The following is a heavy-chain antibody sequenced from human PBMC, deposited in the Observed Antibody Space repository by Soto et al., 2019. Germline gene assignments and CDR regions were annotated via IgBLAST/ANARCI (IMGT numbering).Heavy chain of an antibody. D-gene: IGHD2-15*01. CDR3: ARGRVVAATLANWFDP. J-gene: IGHJ5*02. V-gene: IGHV1-69*13. CDR2: IIPIFGTA. CDR1: GGTFSSYA. Sequence: ASVKVSCKASGGTFSSYAISWVRQAPGQGLEWMGGIIPIFGTANYAQKFQGRVTITADESTSTAYMELSSLRSEDTAVYYCARGRVVAATLANWFDPWGQGTLVTVSS.